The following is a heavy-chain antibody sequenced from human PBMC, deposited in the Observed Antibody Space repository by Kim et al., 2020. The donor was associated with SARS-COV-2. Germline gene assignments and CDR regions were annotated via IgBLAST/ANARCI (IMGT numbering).Heavy chain of an antibody. Sequence: GGSLRLSCAASGFTFSSYEMNWVRQAPGKGLEWVSYISSSGSTIYYADSVKGRFTISRDNAKNSLYLQMNSLRAEDTAVYYCARDGVGAYNGITIFGVVWPGLQHGKIRYGMDVWGQGTTVTVSS. D-gene: IGHD3-3*01. CDR2: ISSSGSTI. CDR3: ARDGVGAYNGITIFGVVWPGLQHGKIRYGMDV. CDR1: GFTFSSYE. J-gene: IGHJ6*02. V-gene: IGHV3-48*03.